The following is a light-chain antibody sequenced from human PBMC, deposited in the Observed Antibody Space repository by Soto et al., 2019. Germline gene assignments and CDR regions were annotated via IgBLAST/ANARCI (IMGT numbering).Light chain of an antibody. V-gene: IGKV3-11*01. J-gene: IGKJ5*01. CDR3: QQRSNWPIT. Sequence: EIFLTQSPATLSLSPGKRATLSCRASQNINTYLAWFRQKPGQAPRLLIYDTSNRATGIPARISGSGSGTDFTLTISSLEPEDFAVYYCQQRSNWPITFGQGTRLEVK. CDR2: DTS. CDR1: QNINTY.